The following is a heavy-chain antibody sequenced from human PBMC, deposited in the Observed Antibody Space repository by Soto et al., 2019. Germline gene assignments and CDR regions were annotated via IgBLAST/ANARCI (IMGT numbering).Heavy chain of an antibody. Sequence: QVQLVESGGGVVQPGRSLRLSCAASGFTFSNYGMHWVRQAPGKGLEWAAVISYDGSNTYYADSVKGRLTISRDNSKNTLYLQMNSLRADDTAVYYCAKGTLWFGASDEAFDIWGQGTMVTVSS. D-gene: IGHD3-10*01. J-gene: IGHJ3*02. CDR3: AKGTLWFGASDEAFDI. CDR1: GFTFSNYG. CDR2: ISYDGSNT. V-gene: IGHV3-30*18.